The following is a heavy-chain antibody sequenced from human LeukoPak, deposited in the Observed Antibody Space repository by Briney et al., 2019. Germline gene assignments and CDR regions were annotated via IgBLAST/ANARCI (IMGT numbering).Heavy chain of an antibody. CDR2: ITGGGASA. J-gene: IGHJ4*02. V-gene: IGHV3-23*01. Sequence: GGPLRLSCTASGFTFSTYAISWVRHAPGRGLEWVSAITGGGASADYADSVKGRFTISRDNSKSTLHLQMNSLRAEDTAVYYCAKGGIVVVEAARPNDYWGQGTLVIVSS. D-gene: IGHD2-15*01. CDR1: GFTFSTYA. CDR3: AKGGIVVVEAARPNDY.